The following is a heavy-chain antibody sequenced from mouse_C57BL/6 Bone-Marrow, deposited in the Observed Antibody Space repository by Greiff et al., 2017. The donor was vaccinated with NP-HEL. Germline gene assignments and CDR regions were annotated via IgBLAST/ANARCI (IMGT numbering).Heavy chain of an antibody. CDR2: IYPRSGNT. D-gene: IGHD4-1*01. CDR1: GYTFTSYG. CDR3: ARLDQLTGYYYAMDY. J-gene: IGHJ4*01. V-gene: IGHV1-81*01. Sequence: QLQQSGAELARPGASVKLSCKASGYTFTSYGISWVKQRTGQGLEWIGEIYPRSGNTYYNEKFKGKATLTADKSSSTAYMELRSLTSEDSAVYFCARLDQLTGYYYAMDYWGQGTSVTVSS.